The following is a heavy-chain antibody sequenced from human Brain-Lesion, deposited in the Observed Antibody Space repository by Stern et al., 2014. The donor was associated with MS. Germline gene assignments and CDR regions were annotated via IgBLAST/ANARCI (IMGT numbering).Heavy chain of an antibody. V-gene: IGHV3-9*01. D-gene: IGHD1-14*01. CDR3: ARDITGSSAYFAY. J-gene: IGHJ4*02. Sequence: EVQLLESGGDLVQPGRSLRLSCAAFGFTFGDYAMHWVRQAPGKGLEWVAGISWNSGNIGYADSVKGRFTTSRDNAYSSLYLQMNSLRPEDTALYYCARDITGSSAYFAYWGQGTLVTVSS. CDR1: GFTFGDYA. CDR2: ISWNSGNI.